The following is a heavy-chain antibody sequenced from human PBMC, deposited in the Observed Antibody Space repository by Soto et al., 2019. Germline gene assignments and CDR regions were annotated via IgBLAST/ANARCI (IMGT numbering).Heavy chain of an antibody. Sequence: QITLKESGPTLVKPTQTLTLTCTFSGFSLTTTGVGVAWIRQPPGKGLEWLALIYWDDDKRYSPSLKSRLTITKDTSRNQVVLTMTNMDPVDTATYYCTHRPSYRSGYDYWGQGTLVTVSP. J-gene: IGHJ4*02. V-gene: IGHV2-5*02. CDR1: GFSLTTTGVG. CDR2: IYWDDDK. CDR3: THRPSYRSGYDY. D-gene: IGHD3-22*01.